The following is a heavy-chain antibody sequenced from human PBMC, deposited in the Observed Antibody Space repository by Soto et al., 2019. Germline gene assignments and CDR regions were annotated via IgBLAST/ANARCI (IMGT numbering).Heavy chain of an antibody. CDR1: GFTFSGSA. Sequence: EVQLVESGGGLVQPGGSLKLSCAASGFTFSGSAMHWVRQASGKGLEWVGRIRSKANSYATAYAASVKGRFTISRDDSKNTAYLQMNSLKTEDTAVYYCIIPATTESLFDYWGQGTLVTVSS. V-gene: IGHV3-73*02. CDR2: IRSKANSYAT. CDR3: IIPATTESLFDY. J-gene: IGHJ4*02. D-gene: IGHD4-4*01.